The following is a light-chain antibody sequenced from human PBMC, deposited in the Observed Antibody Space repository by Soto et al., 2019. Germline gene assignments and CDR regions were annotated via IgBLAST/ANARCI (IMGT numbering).Light chain of an antibody. CDR3: HQYGYSPNT. CDR1: RSVSSRY. V-gene: IGKV3-20*01. CDR2: GTS. J-gene: IGKJ2*01. Sequence: EIVLTQSPGTLSLSPGERATLSCRASRSVSSRYLAWYQQKTGQAPRLLIYGTSTRATGIPDRFSGSGSGSDFTLTISRLEPEDFAVYHCHQYGYSPNTFGQGTKLEIK.